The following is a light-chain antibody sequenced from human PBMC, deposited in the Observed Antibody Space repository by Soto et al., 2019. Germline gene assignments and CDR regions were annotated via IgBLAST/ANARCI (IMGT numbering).Light chain of an antibody. J-gene: IGKJ2*01. V-gene: IGKV3-20*01. CDR3: HQYGSSYPYT. CDR2: GST. CDR1: QSVTNNY. Sequence: EVVLTQSPGTLSLSPGESASLSCRASQSVTNNYLAWYQQGPGQAPRLLIFGSTDRATGIPDRFSGSGSGTDFSLTITRLEPEDFAVYYCHQYGSSYPYTFGQGTKLEIK.